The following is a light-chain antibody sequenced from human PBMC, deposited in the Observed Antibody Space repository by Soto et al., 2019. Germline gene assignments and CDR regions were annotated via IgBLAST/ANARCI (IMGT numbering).Light chain of an antibody. J-gene: IGLJ2*01. Sequence: QPVLTQSPSASASLGASVKLTCTLSSGHNSYAIAWHQQQPEKGPRYLMKLNSDGSHNKGDGIPDRFSGSSSGAERYLTISSLQYEDEADYYCQTWGTGVVFGGGTKVTVL. CDR1: SGHNSYA. CDR3: QTWGTGVV. CDR2: LNSDGSH. V-gene: IGLV4-69*01.